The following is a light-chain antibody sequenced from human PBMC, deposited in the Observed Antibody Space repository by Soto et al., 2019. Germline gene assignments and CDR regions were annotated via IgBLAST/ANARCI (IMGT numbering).Light chain of an antibody. CDR1: QSISSTY. CDR2: VAS. V-gene: IGKV3-20*01. J-gene: IGKJ2*01. CDR3: KQYGSSPRT. Sequence: EIVLTQSPGTLSLSPGERATLSCRASQSISSTYLAWYQQKPGQAPRLLIYVASSRATGIPDRFSGSGSGTDFTLTISRLEPEDFAVYYCKQYGSSPRTFGQGTKLEIK.